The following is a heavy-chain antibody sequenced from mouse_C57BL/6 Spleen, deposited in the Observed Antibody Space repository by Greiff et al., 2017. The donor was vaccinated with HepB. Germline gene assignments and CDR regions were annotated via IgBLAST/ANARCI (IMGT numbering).Heavy chain of an antibody. Sequence: QVQLQQPGAELVKAGASVKMSCKASGYTFTSYWMHWVKQRPGQGLEWFAETNPTNGRTYYNEKFKSKATLTVDKSSSTAYMLLSGPTCEDSAVYYGARIKKIVATCLDYWGRGTTLTDSS. V-gene: IGHV1S81*02. J-gene: IGHJ2*01. CDR2: TNPTNGRT. CDR3: ARIKKIVATCLDY. CDR1: GYTFTSYW. D-gene: IGHD1-1*01.